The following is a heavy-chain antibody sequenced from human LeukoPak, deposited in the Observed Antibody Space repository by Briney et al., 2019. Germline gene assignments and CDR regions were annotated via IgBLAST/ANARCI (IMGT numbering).Heavy chain of an antibody. CDR2: IYYSGST. Sequence: SETLSLTCTVSGGSISSSSYYWGWIRRPPGKGLEWIGSIYYSGSTYYNPSLKSRVTISVDTSKNQFSLKLSSVTAADTAVYYCARLGGGDSNGHWFDPWGQGTLVTVSS. CDR1: GGSISSSSYY. D-gene: IGHD3-22*01. CDR3: ARLGGGDSNGHWFDP. V-gene: IGHV4-39*01. J-gene: IGHJ5*02.